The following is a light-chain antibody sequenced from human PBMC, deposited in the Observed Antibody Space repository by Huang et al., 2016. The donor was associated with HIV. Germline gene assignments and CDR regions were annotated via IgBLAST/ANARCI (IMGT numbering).Light chain of an antibody. CDR2: ATS. V-gene: IGKV1-NL1*01. J-gene: IGKJ1*01. CDR3: QQYYNKPPWT. Sequence: DIQMTQSPSSLSASVGDRVTITCRASQGISNSVAWYQQRPGKAPKLLLYATSRLETGAPSRFSGSRSGTEYNLTISSLQPEDLATYYCQQYYNKPPWTFGQGTKVEIK. CDR1: QGISNS.